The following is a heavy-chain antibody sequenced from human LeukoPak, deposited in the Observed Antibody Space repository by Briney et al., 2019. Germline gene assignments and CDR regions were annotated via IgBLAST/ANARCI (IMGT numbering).Heavy chain of an antibody. J-gene: IGHJ4*02. D-gene: IGHD2/OR15-2a*01. V-gene: IGHV3-7*03. CDR3: ARRGSTDY. CDR1: GFSFSGYW. CDR2: IKEDGSEK. Sequence: GGSLRLSCAASGFSFSGYWMTWVRQAPGKGLEWVANIKEDGSEKYYADCVKGRFTISRDNAKNSLDLQMNSLRAEDTAVYYCARRGSTDYWGQGTLVTVSS.